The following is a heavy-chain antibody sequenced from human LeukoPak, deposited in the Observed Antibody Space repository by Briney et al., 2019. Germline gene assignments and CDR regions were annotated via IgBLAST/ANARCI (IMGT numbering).Heavy chain of an antibody. CDR1: GYTFTDYW. Sequence: GESLKISCQGSGYTFTDYWIGWVRQMPGKGLEWMGIIYCDGSKTTYSPSFQSQVTISADKSISTAYPQWSSLKASDAAMYYCARLPPEYYFDYWGQGTLVTVSS. CDR3: ARLPPEYYFDY. V-gene: IGHV5-51*01. CDR2: IYCDGSKT. J-gene: IGHJ4*02.